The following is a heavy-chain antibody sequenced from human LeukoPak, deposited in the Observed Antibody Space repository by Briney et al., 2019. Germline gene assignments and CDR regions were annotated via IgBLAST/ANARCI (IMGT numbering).Heavy chain of an antibody. V-gene: IGHV4-34*01. D-gene: IGHD3-22*01. CDR2: INHSGST. CDR1: GGSFSGYY. Sequence: SETLSLTCAVYGGSFSGYYWSWIRQPPGKGLEWIGEINHSGSTNYNPSLKSRVTISVDTSKNQFSLKLSSVTAADTAVYYCARASNYHYDSSGYYLFDYWGQGTLVTVSS. J-gene: IGHJ4*02. CDR3: ARASNYHYDSSGYYLFDY.